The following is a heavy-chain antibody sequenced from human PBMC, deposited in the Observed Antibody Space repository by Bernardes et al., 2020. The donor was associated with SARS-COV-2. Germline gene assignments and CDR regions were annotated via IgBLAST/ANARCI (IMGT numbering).Heavy chain of an antibody. J-gene: IGHJ4*02. D-gene: IGHD3-22*01. CDR3: ALTTYYYDSSGYFY. Sequence: GGSLRLSCAASGFTVSSNYMSWVRQAPGKGLEWVSVIYSGGTTYYADSVKGRFTISRHNSKNTLYLQMNSLRTEDTAMYYCALTTYYYDSSGYFYWGQGTLVTVSS. V-gene: IGHV3-53*04. CDR2: IYSGGTT. CDR1: GFTVSSNY.